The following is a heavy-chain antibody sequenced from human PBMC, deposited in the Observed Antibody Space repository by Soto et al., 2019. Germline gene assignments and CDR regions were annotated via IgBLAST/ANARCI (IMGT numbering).Heavy chain of an antibody. D-gene: IGHD3-16*01. CDR1: GGSISSYY. CDR2: IYYSGST. V-gene: IGHV4-59*01. Sequence: SETLSLTCTVSGGSISSYYWSWIRQPPGKGLEWIGYIYYSGSTNYNPSLKSRVTISVDTSKNQFSLKLSSVTAADRAVYYCARGRGGSYDYIWGSYGPYAFDIWGQGTMVTVSS. CDR3: ARGRGGSYDYIWGSYGPYAFDI. J-gene: IGHJ3*02.